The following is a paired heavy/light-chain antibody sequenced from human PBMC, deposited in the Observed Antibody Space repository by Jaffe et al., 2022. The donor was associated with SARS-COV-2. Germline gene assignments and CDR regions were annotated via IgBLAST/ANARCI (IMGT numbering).Light chain of an antibody. CDR3: QQYNSFPYT. V-gene: IGKV1-5*03. J-gene: IGKJ2*01. Sequence: DIQMTQSPSTLSASVGDRVTITCRASQSISSWLAWYQQKPGKAPKLLIYKASSLESGVPSRFSGSGSGTEFTLTISSLQPDDFATYYCQQYNSFPYTFGQGTKVEIK. CDR2: KAS. CDR1: QSISSW.
Heavy chain of an antibody. CDR1: GGSISSSSFY. D-gene: IGHD2-21*02. J-gene: IGHJ4*02. CDR2: IFYSGNT. CDR3: ARLETTATFDY. Sequence: QLQLEESGPGLVKPSETLSLTCTVSGGSISSSSFYWGWIRQPPGKGLEWIGNIFYSGNTYYNPSLKSRVTISVDTSKNQFSLKLSSVTAADTAVYYCARLETTATFDYWGQGTLVTVSS. V-gene: IGHV4-39*01.